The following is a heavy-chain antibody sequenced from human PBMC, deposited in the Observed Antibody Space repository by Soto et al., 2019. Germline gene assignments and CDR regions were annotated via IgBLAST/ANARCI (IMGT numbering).Heavy chain of an antibody. CDR1: GFTFSSYG. CDR2: IWYDGSNK. V-gene: IGHV3-33*01. J-gene: IGHJ4*02. D-gene: IGHD5-18*01. CDR3: ARGYGGYSYGVNDY. Sequence: QVQLVESGGGVVQPGRSLRLSCAASGFTFSSYGMHWVRQAPGKGLEWVAVIWYDGSNKYYADSVKGRFTISRDNSKNTLYLQMNGLRAEDTAVYYCARGYGGYSYGVNDYWGQGTLVTVSS.